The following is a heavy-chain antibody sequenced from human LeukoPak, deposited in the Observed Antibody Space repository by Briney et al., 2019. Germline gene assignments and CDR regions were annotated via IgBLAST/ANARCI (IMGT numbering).Heavy chain of an antibody. V-gene: IGHV3-21*01. D-gene: IGHD2-2*02. Sequence: PGGSLRPACAPSAFTFSSHSMNCVRQAPGKLLEWVSSISSNVRYTYFADSMKGRFTIYRDKAKTSLYLRMNGLRAEDTAVYYCARCCSSTSCYTKIAARPGYYYYGMDVWGQGTTVTVSS. CDR1: AFTFSSHS. J-gene: IGHJ6*02. CDR3: ARCCSSTSCYTKIAARPGYYYYGMDV. CDR2: ISSNVRYT.